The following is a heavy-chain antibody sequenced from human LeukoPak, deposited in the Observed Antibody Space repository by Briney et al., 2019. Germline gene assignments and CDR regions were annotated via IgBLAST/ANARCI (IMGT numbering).Heavy chain of an antibody. CDR2: MNPNSGNT. CDR3: ARGRVVVAATVLYYFDY. V-gene: IGHV1-8*01. CDR1: GYTFTSYD. Sequence: ASVKVSCKASGYTFTSYDINWVRQATGQGLEWMGWMNPNSGNTGYAQKFQGRVTMTRNTSISTAYMELSSLRSEDTAVYYCARGRVVVAATVLYYFDYWGQGTLVTASS. J-gene: IGHJ4*02. D-gene: IGHD2-15*01.